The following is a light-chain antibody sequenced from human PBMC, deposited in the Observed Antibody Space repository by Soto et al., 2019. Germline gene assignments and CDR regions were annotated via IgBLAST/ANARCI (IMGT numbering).Light chain of an antibody. CDR3: QRFNDLPLT. CDR2: GAY. J-gene: IGKJ1*01. Sequence: EKVMTQSPATLSVSPGERVTLSCRASQSVVTNLAWYQQKPGQAPRLLISGAYTRATGIPDRFIGSGSVTEFTITITSLQSEDFAVYYCQRFNDLPLTFGQGTKVEIK. CDR1: QSVVTN. V-gene: IGKV3-15*01.